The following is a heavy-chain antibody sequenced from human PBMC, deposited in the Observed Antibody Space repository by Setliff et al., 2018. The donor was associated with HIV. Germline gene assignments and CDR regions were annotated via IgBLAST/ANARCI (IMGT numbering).Heavy chain of an antibody. CDR3: ARDPKRYYDILTGYPSYYGMDV. D-gene: IGHD3-9*01. Sequence: ASVKVSCKAPGYTFTSYGIGWVRQAPGQGLEWMGWISAYNGNTNYAQKLQGRVTMTTDTSTSTAYMELRSLRSDDTAVYYCARDPKRYYDILTGYPSYYGMDVWGQGTTVTVSS. CDR1: GYTFTSYG. V-gene: IGHV1-18*01. CDR2: ISAYNGNT. J-gene: IGHJ6*02.